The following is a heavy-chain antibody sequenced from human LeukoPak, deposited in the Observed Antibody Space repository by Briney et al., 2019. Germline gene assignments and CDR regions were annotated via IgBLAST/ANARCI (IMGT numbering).Heavy chain of an antibody. Sequence: SETLSLACNVSGGSISSNTYFWGWIRRPPGKGLEWIGSIRYSGSTYYNPSLKSRVTISVDTSKNQFSLNLSSLTAADTAVYYCATSATVSTYNWFDPWGQGTLVTVS. D-gene: IGHD4-17*01. J-gene: IGHJ5*02. CDR1: GGSISSNTYF. CDR2: IRYSGST. V-gene: IGHV4-39*01. CDR3: ATSATVSTYNWFDP.